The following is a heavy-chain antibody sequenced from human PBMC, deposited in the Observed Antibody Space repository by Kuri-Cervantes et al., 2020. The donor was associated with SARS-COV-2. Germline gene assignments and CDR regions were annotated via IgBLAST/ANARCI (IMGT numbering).Heavy chain of an antibody. D-gene: IGHD1-14*01. CDR3: TRVRGVGTTGFDS. Sequence: SCTVSGASISSDSYYWTWIRQPAGKGLEWIGRVHSSGSADYNPPLKSRVTISLDTSENQFSLKLRSVTAADTAMFYCTRVRGVGTTGFDSWGQGIRVTVSS. CDR1: GASISSDSYY. J-gene: IGHJ4*02. CDR2: VHSSGSA. V-gene: IGHV4-61*02.